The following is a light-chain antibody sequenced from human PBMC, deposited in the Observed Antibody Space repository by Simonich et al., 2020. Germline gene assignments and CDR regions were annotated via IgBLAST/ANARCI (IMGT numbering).Light chain of an antibody. CDR2: DAS. CDR1: QSVSSY. CDR3: QQRSNWPIT. J-gene: IGKJ5*01. V-gene: IGKV3-11*01. Sequence: EIVLTQSPATLSLSPGERATLSCRASQSVSSYLACYQQKPGQAPRLLIYDASNRATGIPARFSVSGSGTDFTLTISSLEPEDFAVYYCQQRSNWPITFGQGTRLEIK.